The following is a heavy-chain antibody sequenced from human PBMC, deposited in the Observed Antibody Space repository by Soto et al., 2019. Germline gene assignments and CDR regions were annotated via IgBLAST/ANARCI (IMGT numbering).Heavy chain of an antibody. CDR2: IYYSGST. J-gene: IGHJ5*02. CDR1: GGSISSGGYY. D-gene: IGHD3-16*01. CDR3: ARRGERISAPFDP. V-gene: IGHV4-31*03. Sequence: SETLSLTCTVSGGSISSGGYYWSWIRQHPGKGLEWIGYIYYSGSTYYNPSLKSRVTISVDTSKNQFSLKLSSVTAADTAVYYCARRGERISAPFDPWGQGTLVTVSS.